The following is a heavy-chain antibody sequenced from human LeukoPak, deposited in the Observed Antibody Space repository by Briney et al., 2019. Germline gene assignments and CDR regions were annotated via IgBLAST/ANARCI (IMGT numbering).Heavy chain of an antibody. CDR3: ARTTTPHYYGSGSYALGY. CDR1: GGTFSSYA. CDR2: IIPIFGTA. V-gene: IGHV1-69*01. D-gene: IGHD3-10*01. J-gene: IGHJ4*02. Sequence: GASVKVSCKASGGTFSSYAISWVRQAPGQGLEWMGGIIPIFGTANYAQKFRGRVTITADESTSTAYMELSSLSAEDTAVYYCARTTTPHYYGSGSYALGYWGQGTLVTVPS.